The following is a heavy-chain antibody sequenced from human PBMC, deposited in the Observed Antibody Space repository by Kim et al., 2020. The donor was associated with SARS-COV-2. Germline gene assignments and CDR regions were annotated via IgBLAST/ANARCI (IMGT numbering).Heavy chain of an antibody. CDR2: ISAYNGNT. CDR1: GYTFTSYG. Sequence: ASVKVSCKASGYTFTSYGISWVRQAPGQGLEWMGWISAYNGNTNYAQKLQGRVTMTTDTSTSTAYMELRSLRSDDTAVYYCARDPPERFLEWLLYLDYWGQGTLLTVSS. V-gene: IGHV1-18*04. J-gene: IGHJ4*02. D-gene: IGHD3-3*01. CDR3: ARDPPERFLEWLLYLDY.